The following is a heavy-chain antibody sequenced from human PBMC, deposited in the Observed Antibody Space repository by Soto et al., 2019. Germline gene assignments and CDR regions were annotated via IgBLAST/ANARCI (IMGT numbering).Heavy chain of an antibody. CDR1: GGSISSGGYY. V-gene: IGHV4-31*03. D-gene: IGHD3-9*01. CDR3: ARSGILTGYYGLYYYYGMDV. J-gene: IGHJ6*02. CDR2: IYYSGST. Sequence: SETLSLTCTVSGGSISSGGYYWSWIRQHPGKGLEWIGYIYYSGSTYCNPSLKSRVTISVDTSKNQFSLKLSSVTAADTAVYYCARSGILTGYYGLYYYYGMDVWGQGTTVTVSS.